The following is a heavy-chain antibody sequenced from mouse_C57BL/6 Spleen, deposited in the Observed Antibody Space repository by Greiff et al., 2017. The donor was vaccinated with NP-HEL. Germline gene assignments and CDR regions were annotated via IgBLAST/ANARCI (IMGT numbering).Heavy chain of an antibody. CDR2: IDPETGGT. V-gene: IGHV1-15*01. Sequence: QVQLQQSGAELVRPGASVTLSCKASGYTFTDYEMHWVKQTPVHGLEWIGAIDPETGGTAYNQKFKGKAILTADKSSSTAYMELRSLASEDSAVYYWTRYDYYDTTGYYFDDWGQGTTLTVSS. J-gene: IGHJ2*01. CDR3: TRYDYYDTTGYYFDD. CDR1: GYTFTDYE. D-gene: IGHD2-4*01.